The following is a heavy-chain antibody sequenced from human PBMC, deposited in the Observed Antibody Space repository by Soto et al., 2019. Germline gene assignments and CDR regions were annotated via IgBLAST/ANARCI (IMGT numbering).Heavy chain of an antibody. V-gene: IGHV3-23*01. CDR2: ISGSGGST. CDR1: GFTFSSYA. J-gene: IGHJ4*02. D-gene: IGHD3-10*01. CDR3: AKDSGDWERGTVVSLAGAL. Sequence: GGSLRLSCAASGFTFSSYAMSWVRQAPGKGLEWVSAISGSGGSTYYADSVKGRFTISRDNSKNTLYLQMNSLRAEDTAVYYCAKDSGDWERGTVVSLAGALWGQGTLVTVSS.